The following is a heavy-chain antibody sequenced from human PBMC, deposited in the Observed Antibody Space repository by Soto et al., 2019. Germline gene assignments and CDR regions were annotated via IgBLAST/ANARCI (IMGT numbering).Heavy chain of an antibody. V-gene: IGHV3-13*01. CDR2: IGTAGDT. Sequence: GGSLRLSCAASGFTFSSYDMHWVRQATGKGLEWVSAIGTAGDTYYPGSVKGRFTISRENAKNSLYFQMNSLRAEDTAVYYCARGSVRYCSSTSCYTIDPWGQGTLVTVSS. D-gene: IGHD2-2*02. CDR1: GFTFSSYD. CDR3: ARGSVRYCSSTSCYTIDP. J-gene: IGHJ5*02.